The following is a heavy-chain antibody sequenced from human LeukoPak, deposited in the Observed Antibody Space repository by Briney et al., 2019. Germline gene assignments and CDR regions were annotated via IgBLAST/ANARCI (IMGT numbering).Heavy chain of an antibody. J-gene: IGHJ4*02. CDR2: IYYSGST. Sequence: PSETLSLTCAVYGGSFSGYYWSWIRQHPGKGLEWIGYIYYSGSTYYNPSLKSRVTISVDTSKNQFSLKLSSVTAADTAVYYCARVSSSWSPIQDYWGQGTLVTVSS. CDR3: ARVSSSWSPIQDY. D-gene: IGHD6-13*01. CDR1: GGSFSGYY. V-gene: IGHV4-31*11.